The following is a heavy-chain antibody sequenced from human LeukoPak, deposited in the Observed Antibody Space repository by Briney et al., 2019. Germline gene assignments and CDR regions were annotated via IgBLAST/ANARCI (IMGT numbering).Heavy chain of an antibody. CDR2: INPNSGGT. Sequence: ASVKVSCKASGYTFTGYYMHWVRQAPGQGLEWMGWINPNSGGTNYAQKFQGRVTMTRDTSISTAYMELSSVTAADTAVYYCARDRRNTMIVADPRSDSYYYYYYGMDVWGQGTTVTVSS. CDR3: ARDRRNTMIVADPRSDSYYYYYYGMDV. V-gene: IGHV1-2*02. D-gene: IGHD3-22*01. CDR1: GYTFTGYY. J-gene: IGHJ6*02.